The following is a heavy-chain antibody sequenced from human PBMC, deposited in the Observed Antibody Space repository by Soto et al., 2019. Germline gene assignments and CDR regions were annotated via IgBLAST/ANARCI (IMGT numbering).Heavy chain of an antibody. CDR3: ARAHYYDSSGYYPNFDY. D-gene: IGHD3-22*01. J-gene: IGHJ4*02. CDR2: MNPNSSNT. Sequence: QVQLVQSGAEVKKPGASVKVSCKASGYTFTSYDINWVRQATGQGLEWMGWMNPNSSNTGYAQKFRSRDTMTRNTSISTAYMELSSLRSEDTAVYYCARAHYYDSSGYYPNFDYWGQGTLVTVSS. CDR1: GYTFTSYD. V-gene: IGHV1-8*01.